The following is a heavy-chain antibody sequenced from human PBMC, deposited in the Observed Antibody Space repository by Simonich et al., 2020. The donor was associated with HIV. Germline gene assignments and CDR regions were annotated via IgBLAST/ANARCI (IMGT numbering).Heavy chain of an antibody. CDR1: GGSFSGYY. CDR2: VNHSGSA. D-gene: IGHD2-21*02. CDR3: ASCGGDCYHFDY. Sequence: QVQVKQWGAGLLKPSETLSLTCAVYGGSFSGYYWGWVRQPPGKGLEWNGEVNHSGSATYNASIKSRITISVDTSENQFSLKLSSVTAADTAVYYCASCGGDCYHFDYWGQGTLVTVSS. V-gene: IGHV4-34*01. J-gene: IGHJ4*02.